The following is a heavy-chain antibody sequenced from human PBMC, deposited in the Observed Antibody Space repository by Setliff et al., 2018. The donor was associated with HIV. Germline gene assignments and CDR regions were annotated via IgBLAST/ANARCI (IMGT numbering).Heavy chain of an antibody. J-gene: IGHJ4*02. CDR3: ASRRGIEFYFDI. CDR2: INHGGDT. Sequence: NPSETLSLTCAVYGQSISGYYWSWIRQTPGKGLEWIGEINHGGDTNYNPSLKSRVTISVDSSYNHFSLKLSSVTAADTGVYYCASRRGIEFYFDIWGQGTPVTVPQ. CDR1: GQSISGYY. V-gene: IGHV4-34*01. D-gene: IGHD3-10*01.